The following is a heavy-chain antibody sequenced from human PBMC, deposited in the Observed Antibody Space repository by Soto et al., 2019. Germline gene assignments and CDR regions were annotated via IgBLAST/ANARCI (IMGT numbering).Heavy chain of an antibody. D-gene: IGHD3-10*01. CDR1: GVSITNYY. Sequence: QVLLQGSGPGLVKPSETLSLTCTVSGVSITNYYWSWIRQPPGKGLEWIGHIYYSGSTNYNPSLKSRVTIXXHXSXXQFSLNLSSVTAADTAVYYCARDRDYGNFFWHFDLWGRGTLFTVSS. CDR3: ARDRDYGNFFWHFDL. V-gene: IGHV4-59*01. CDR2: IYYSGST. J-gene: IGHJ2*01.